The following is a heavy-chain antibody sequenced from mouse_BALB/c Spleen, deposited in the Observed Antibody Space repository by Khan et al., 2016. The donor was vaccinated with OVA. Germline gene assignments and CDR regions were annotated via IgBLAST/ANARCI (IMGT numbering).Heavy chain of an antibody. CDR2: INTYTGEP. Sequence: QIQLVQSGPELKKPGETVKISCKASGYTFTNYGMNWVKQAPGKGLKWMGWINTYTGEPTYDDDFKGRFVFSLETSASTAHLQISNLKNEDMTTDFCARISSYWYSDVWGAGTTVTVSS. CDR1: GYTFTNYG. CDR3: ARISSYWYSDV. D-gene: IGHD6-2*01. V-gene: IGHV9-1*02. J-gene: IGHJ1*01.